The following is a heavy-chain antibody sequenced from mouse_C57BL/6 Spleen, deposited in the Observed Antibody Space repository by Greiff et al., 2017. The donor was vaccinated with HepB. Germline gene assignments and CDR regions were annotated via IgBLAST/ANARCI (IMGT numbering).Heavy chain of an antibody. Sequence: EVNVVESGGGLVKPGGSLKLSCAASGFTFSSYAMSWVRQTPEKRLEWVATISDGGSYTYYPDNVKGRFTISRDNAKNNLYLQMSHLKSEDTAMYYCARDRANYYYGSADYYAMDYWGQGTSVTVSS. CDR3: ARDRANYYYGSADYYAMDY. CDR1: GFTFSSYA. J-gene: IGHJ4*01. D-gene: IGHD1-1*01. V-gene: IGHV5-4*01. CDR2: ISDGGSYT.